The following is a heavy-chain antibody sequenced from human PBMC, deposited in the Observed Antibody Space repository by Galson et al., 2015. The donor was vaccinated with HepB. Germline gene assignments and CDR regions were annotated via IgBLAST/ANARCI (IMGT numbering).Heavy chain of an antibody. Sequence: SLRLSCAASGFTVSSNYMSWVRQAPGKGLEWVSVIFSGGSTYYADSVKGRFTISRDNSKNTLYLQMNSLRAEDTAVYYCARDSVEWLVQGYYYYYMDVWGKGTTVTVSS. J-gene: IGHJ6*03. CDR3: ARDSVEWLVQGYYYYYMDV. CDR2: IFSGGST. D-gene: IGHD6-19*01. CDR1: GFTVSSNY. V-gene: IGHV3-53*01.